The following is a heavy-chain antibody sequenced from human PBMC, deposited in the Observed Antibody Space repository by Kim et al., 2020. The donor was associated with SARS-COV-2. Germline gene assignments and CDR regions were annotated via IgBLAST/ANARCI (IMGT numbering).Heavy chain of an antibody. Sequence: EKYDSASVEGRFSISRDNARNSLYLQMHSLRAEDAAVYYCARDNVMLFDYWGRGTLVTVSS. CDR2: EK. J-gene: IGHJ4*02. D-gene: IGHD2-8*01. V-gene: IGHV3-7*03. CDR3: ARDNVMLFDY.